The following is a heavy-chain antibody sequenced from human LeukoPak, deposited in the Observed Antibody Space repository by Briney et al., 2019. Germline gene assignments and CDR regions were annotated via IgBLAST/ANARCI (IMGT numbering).Heavy chain of an antibody. J-gene: IGHJ4*02. V-gene: IGHV4-34*01. CDR3: ARGPLLLGYCSGGSCYLFDY. CDR1: GGSFSGYH. Sequence: PSETLSLTCAVYGGSFSGYHWSWIRQPPGKGLEWIGEINHSGSTNYNPSLKSRVTISVDTSKNQFSLKLSSVTAADTAVYYCARGPLLLGYCSGGSCYLFDYWGQGTLVTVSS. D-gene: IGHD2-15*01. CDR2: INHSGST.